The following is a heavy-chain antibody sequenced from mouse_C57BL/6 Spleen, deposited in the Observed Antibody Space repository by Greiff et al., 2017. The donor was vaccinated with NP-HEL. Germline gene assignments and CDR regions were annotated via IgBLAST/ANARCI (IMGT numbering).Heavy chain of an antibody. CDR3: ARTESNYGWFAY. J-gene: IGHJ3*01. D-gene: IGHD2-5*01. V-gene: IGHV5-17*01. Sequence: EVKLMESGGGLVKPGGSLKLSCAASGFTFSDYGMHWVRQAPEKGLEWVAYISSGSSTIYYADTVKGRFTISRDNAKNTLFLQMTSLRSEDTAMYYCARTESNYGWFAYWGQGTLVTVSA. CDR2: ISSGSSTI. CDR1: GFTFSDYG.